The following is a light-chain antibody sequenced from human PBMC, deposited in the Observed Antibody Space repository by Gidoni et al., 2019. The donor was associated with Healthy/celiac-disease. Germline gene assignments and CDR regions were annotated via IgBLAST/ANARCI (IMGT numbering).Light chain of an antibody. Sequence: EIVLTQSPGTPSLSPGERATLSCRASQSVSSSYLAWYQQKPGQAPRLLIYGASIRATGIPDRFSGSGSGTDFTLTISRLEPEDFAVYYCQQYGSSLVTFGPGTKVDIK. CDR3: QQYGSSLVT. V-gene: IGKV3-20*01. CDR2: GAS. J-gene: IGKJ3*01. CDR1: QSVSSSY.